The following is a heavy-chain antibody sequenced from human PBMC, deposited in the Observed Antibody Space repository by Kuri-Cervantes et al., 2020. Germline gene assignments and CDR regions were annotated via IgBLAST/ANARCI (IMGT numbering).Heavy chain of an antibody. J-gene: IGHJ5*02. CDR1: GGTFSSYA. Sequence: SVKVSCKASGGTFSSYAISWVRQAPGQGLEWMGGIIPIFGTANYAQKFQGRVTITTDESTSTAYMELSSLRSEDTAVYYCARDRCSGGSCYPNWFDPWGHGTLVTVSS. CDR3: ARDRCSGGSCYPNWFDP. D-gene: IGHD2-15*01. CDR2: IIPIFGTA. V-gene: IGHV1-69*05.